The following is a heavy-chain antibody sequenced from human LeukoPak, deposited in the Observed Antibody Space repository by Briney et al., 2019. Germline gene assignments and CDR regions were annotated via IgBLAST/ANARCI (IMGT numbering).Heavy chain of an antibody. V-gene: IGHV1-18*01. CDR1: GYTFTNFG. D-gene: IGHD2-8*01. Sequence: ASVKVSCKASGYTFTNFGISWVRQAPGQGLEWMGWISGYDGNTNYPQRLQGRVTIATDTSTSTAYMELRNLRSDDTAVYYCARESSNGWFDPWGQGTLVTVSS. CDR2: ISGYDGNT. J-gene: IGHJ5*02. CDR3: ARESSNGWFDP.